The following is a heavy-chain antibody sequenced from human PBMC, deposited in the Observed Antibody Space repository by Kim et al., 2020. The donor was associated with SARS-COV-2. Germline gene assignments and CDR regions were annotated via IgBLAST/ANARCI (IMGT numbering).Heavy chain of an antibody. Sequence: ASVKVSCKASGYTFTSYAMNWVRQDPGQGLEWMGWINTNTGNPTYAQGFTGRFVFSLDTSVNTAYLQISSLKAEDTAVYYCAIGSSWYGYWGQGTRVTVSS. CDR1: GYTFTSYA. D-gene: IGHD6-13*01. J-gene: IGHJ4*02. CDR2: INTNTGNP. V-gene: IGHV7-4-1*02. CDR3: AIGSSWYGY.